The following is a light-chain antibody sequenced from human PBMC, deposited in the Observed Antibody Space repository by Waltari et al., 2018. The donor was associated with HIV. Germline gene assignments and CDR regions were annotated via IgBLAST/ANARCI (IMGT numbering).Light chain of an antibody. J-gene: IGLJ1*01. CDR2: DVS. Sequence: QSALTQPASVSGSPGQSITISCTGTSSDVGGYKYVSWYQQHPGKAPKLMIYDVSNRPSGVSNRFSGSKSGNTASLIISGLQAEDEADYYCSSYTSSSTYVFGTGTKVTVL. CDR1: SSDVGGYKY. CDR3: SSYTSSSTYV. V-gene: IGLV2-14*03.